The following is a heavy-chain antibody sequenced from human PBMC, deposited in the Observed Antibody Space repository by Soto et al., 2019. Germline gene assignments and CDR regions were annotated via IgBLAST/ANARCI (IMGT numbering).Heavy chain of an antibody. CDR3: AKDRGYSSSWYWSGDAFDI. J-gene: IGHJ3*02. CDR1: GFTFSGSA. CDR2: ISYDGSNK. D-gene: IGHD6-13*01. V-gene: IGHV3-30*04. Sequence: VQLVESGGGLVQPGGSLKLSCAASGFTFSGSAMHWVRQAPGKGLEWVAVISYDGSNKYYADSVKGRFTISRDNSKNTLYLQMNSLRAEDTAVYYCAKDRGYSSSWYWSGDAFDIWGQGTMVTVSS.